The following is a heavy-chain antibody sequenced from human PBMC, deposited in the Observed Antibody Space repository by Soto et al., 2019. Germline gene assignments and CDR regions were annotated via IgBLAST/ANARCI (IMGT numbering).Heavy chain of an antibody. CDR1: GYTFTGYY. J-gene: IGHJ5*02. D-gene: IGHD2-2*01. CDR3: AREGGYCSSTSCSPSWFDP. Sequence: GASVKVSCKASGYTFTGYYMHWVRQAPGQGLEWMGWINPNSGGTNYAQKFQGRVTMTRDTSISTAYMELSRLRSDDTAVYYCAREGGYCSSTSCSPSWFDPWGQGTRVTVSS. CDR2: INPNSGGT. V-gene: IGHV1-2*02.